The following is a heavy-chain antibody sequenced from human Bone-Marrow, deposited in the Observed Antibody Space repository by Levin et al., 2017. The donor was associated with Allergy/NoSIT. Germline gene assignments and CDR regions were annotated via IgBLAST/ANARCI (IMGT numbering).Heavy chain of an antibody. V-gene: IGHV3-15*01. J-gene: IGHJ4*02. CDR2: IKSKTDGGTT. CDR3: TTSYYDFWSGYYDGWDY. D-gene: IGHD3-3*01. Sequence: PGGSLRLSCAASGFTFSNAWMSWVRQAPGKGLEWVGRIKSKTDGGTTDYAAPVKGRFTISRDDSKNTLYLQMNSLKTEDTAVYYCTTSYYDFWSGYYDGWDYWGQGTLVTVSS. CDR1: GFTFSNAW.